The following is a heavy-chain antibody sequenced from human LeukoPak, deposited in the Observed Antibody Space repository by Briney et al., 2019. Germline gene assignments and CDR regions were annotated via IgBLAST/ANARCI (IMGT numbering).Heavy chain of an antibody. CDR3: ARGPRNDP. Sequence: GASVKVSYKTSGYPFTTWEINWVRQAAGQGLEWMGWVHPNSGDTDYAQRFQGRVTMTRDTSTSTVYMELRGLRYDDTAVYFCARGPRNDPWGQGTLVTVSS. CDR2: VHPNSGDT. D-gene: IGHD1-14*01. J-gene: IGHJ5*02. CDR1: GYPFTTWE. V-gene: IGHV1-8*01.